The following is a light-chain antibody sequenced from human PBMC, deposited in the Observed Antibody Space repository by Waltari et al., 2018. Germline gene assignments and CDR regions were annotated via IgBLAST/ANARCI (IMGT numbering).Light chain of an antibody. CDR3: QQYNYWPPLT. CDR2: GAS. Sequence: EILMTQSPAPLSVPPGESATLSCRASQRVNSNLAWYQQKPGQAPRLLISGASTRATGIPARFSGTGSGTEFTLTITSLQSEDFATYYCQQYNYWPPLTFGGGTKVEI. CDR1: QRVNSN. J-gene: IGKJ4*01. V-gene: IGKV3-15*01.